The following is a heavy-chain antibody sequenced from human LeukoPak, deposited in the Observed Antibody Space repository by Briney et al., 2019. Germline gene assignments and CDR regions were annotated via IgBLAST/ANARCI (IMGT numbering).Heavy chain of an antibody. Sequence: GGSLRLSCAASGFTFNRNAISWVRQAPGKGLEWVSAISGSGDSTYYADSVKGRFTISRDNSKNTLYLQMNSLRAEDTAVYYCAKDSRSCSSTSCPPKPVDYWGQGTLVTVSS. J-gene: IGHJ4*02. CDR1: GFTFNRNA. D-gene: IGHD2-2*01. CDR3: AKDSRSCSSTSCPPKPVDY. V-gene: IGHV3-23*01. CDR2: ISGSGDST.